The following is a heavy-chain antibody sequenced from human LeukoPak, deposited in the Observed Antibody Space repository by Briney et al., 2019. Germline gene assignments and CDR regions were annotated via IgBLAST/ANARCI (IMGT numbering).Heavy chain of an antibody. Sequence: ASVKVSCKTSGYSFTDYYMHWVRQAPGQGLEWMGWINPNSGGTSSAQKFQGRVTMTRDMSITTVYMEVSWLTSDDTAIYYCARADRLHGGPYLIGPWGQGTLVTVSS. D-gene: IGHD2-21*01. CDR2: INPNSGGT. V-gene: IGHV1-2*02. CDR1: GYSFTDYY. CDR3: ARADRLHGGPYLIGP. J-gene: IGHJ5*02.